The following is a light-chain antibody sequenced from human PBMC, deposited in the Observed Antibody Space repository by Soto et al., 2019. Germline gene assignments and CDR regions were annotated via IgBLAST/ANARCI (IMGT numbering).Light chain of an antibody. V-gene: IGKV1-5*03. CDR3: QHFLSYPLT. J-gene: IGKJ4*01. CDR2: EAS. Sequence: DIQMTQSPSTLSASVGDRVTITCRASQRISSWLAWYQQKPGKAPKLLIYEASISQSGVPSRFSGGGSGTEFTLTISSRQPDDFATYYCQHFLSYPLTFGGVTKVDI. CDR1: QRISSW.